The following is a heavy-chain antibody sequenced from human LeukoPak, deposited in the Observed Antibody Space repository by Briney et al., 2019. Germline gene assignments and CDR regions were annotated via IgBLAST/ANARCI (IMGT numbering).Heavy chain of an antibody. D-gene: IGHD3-10*01. CDR2: IYPGDSDT. V-gene: IGHV5-51*01. CDR3: ARQPAILGDAFDI. Sequence: GESLRISCKGSGYSFTSYWIGWVRQMPGKGLEWMGIIYPGDSDTRYSPSFQGQVTISADKSISTAYLQWSSLEASDTAMYYCARQPAILGDAFDIWGQGTMVTVSS. CDR1: GYSFTSYW. J-gene: IGHJ3*02.